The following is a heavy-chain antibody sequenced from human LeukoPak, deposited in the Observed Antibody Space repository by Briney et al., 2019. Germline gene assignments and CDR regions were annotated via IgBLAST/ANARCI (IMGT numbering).Heavy chain of an antibody. V-gene: IGHV6-1*01. CDR1: GDSVSSNIAA. D-gene: IGHD6-13*01. J-gene: IGHJ4*02. CDR2: AYYRSKWYN. Sequence: SQTLSLTCAISGDSVSSNIAAWNWIRQSPSRGLEWLGRAYYRSKWYNDYAVSVKSRITINPDTSKNQFSLQLNSVTPEDTAVYYCARDLAAAGKGAFDYWGQGTLVTVSS. CDR3: ARDLAAAGKGAFDY.